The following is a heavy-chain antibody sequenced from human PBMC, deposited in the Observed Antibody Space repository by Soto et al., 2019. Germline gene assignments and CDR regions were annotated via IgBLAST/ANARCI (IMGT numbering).Heavy chain of an antibody. Sequence: EVQLVESGGGLVQPGGSLRLSCAASGFTFSNDWMHWVRQAAGKGLVWVSRINMDGTSTNYADSVKGRFTISRDNAKNTLYLQMNSLRVDDTAIYFCARGPRGVYGNDYWGQGPLVTVSS. D-gene: IGHD2-8*02. CDR1: GFTFSNDW. CDR3: ARGPRGVYGNDY. CDR2: INMDGTST. J-gene: IGHJ4*02. V-gene: IGHV3-74*01.